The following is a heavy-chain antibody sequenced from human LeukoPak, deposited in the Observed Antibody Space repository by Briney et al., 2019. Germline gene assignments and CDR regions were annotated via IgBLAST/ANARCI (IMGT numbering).Heavy chain of an antibody. Sequence: SETLSLTCTVSGGSISSGDYYWSWIRQPPGKGLEWIGYIYYSGSTYYNPSLKSRVTISVDTSKNQFSLKLSSVTAADTAVYYCATTSAGRSWSSFYRYWGQGTLVTVSS. J-gene: IGHJ4*02. D-gene: IGHD2-15*01. V-gene: IGHV4-30-4*01. CDR1: GGSISSGDYY. CDR3: ATTSAGRSWSSFYRY. CDR2: IYYSGST.